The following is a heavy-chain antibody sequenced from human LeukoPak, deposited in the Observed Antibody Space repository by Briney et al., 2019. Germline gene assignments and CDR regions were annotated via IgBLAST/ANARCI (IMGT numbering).Heavy chain of an antibody. CDR2: ISGSGGST. Sequence: RGSLRLSCAASGFTFSSYAMSWVRQAPGKGLEWVSAISGSGGSTYYADSVKGRFTISRDNSKNTLYLQMNSLRAEDTAVYYCAKPDRRGYSYGYDENDYWGQGTLVTVSS. CDR3: AKPDRRGYSYGYDENDY. V-gene: IGHV3-23*01. CDR1: GFTFSSYA. J-gene: IGHJ4*02. D-gene: IGHD5-18*01.